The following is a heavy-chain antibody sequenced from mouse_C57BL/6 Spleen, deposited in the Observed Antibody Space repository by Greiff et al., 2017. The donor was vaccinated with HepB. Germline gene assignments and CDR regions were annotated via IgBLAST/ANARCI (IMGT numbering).Heavy chain of an antibody. CDR1: GFTFSSYA. J-gene: IGHJ3*01. Sequence: EVMLVESGGGLVKPGGSLKLSCAASGFTFSSYAMSWVRQTPEKRLEWVATISDGGSYTYYPDNVKGRFTISRDNAKNNLYLQMSHLKSEDTAMYYCARHYYGSSYGFAYWGQGTLVTVSA. CDR3: ARHYYGSSYGFAY. V-gene: IGHV5-4*03. CDR2: ISDGGSYT. D-gene: IGHD1-1*01.